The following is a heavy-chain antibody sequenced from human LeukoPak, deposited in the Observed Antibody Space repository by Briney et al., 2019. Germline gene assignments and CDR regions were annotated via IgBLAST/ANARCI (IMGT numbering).Heavy chain of an antibody. D-gene: IGHD3-16*02. CDR3: ARDLVDYDYVWGSYRYGY. Sequence: ASVKVSCKASGYTFTSYGISWARQAPGQGLEWMGWISAYNGNTNYAQKLQGRVTMTTDTSTSTAYMELRSLRSDDTAVYYCARDLVDYDYVWGSYRYGYWGQGTLVTVSS. V-gene: IGHV1-18*01. CDR1: GYTFTSYG. CDR2: ISAYNGNT. J-gene: IGHJ4*02.